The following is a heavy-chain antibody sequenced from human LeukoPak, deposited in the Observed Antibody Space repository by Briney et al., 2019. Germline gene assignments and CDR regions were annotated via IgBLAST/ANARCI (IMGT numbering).Heavy chain of an antibody. CDR3: AKASRFGYSYGPREYFYYMDV. CDR2: ISGGGDAT. CDR1: DFTFSTYA. V-gene: IGHV3-23*01. D-gene: IGHD5-18*01. Sequence: GGSLRLSCAASDFTFSTYAMSWVRQAPGKGLEWVSTISGGGDATYYADSVKGRFTISRDNSKNTLYLQMNTLRAEDTAVYYCAKASRFGYSYGPREYFYYMDVWGKGTTVTISS. J-gene: IGHJ6*03.